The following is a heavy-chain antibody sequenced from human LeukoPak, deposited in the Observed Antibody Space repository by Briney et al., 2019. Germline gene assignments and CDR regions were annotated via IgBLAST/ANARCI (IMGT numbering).Heavy chain of an antibody. CDR1: GYTFTSYA. D-gene: IGHD6-13*01. V-gene: IGHV1-3*01. CDR2: INAGNGNT. J-gene: IGHJ4*02. CDR3: ARVPDSSSWYGGGFDY. Sequence: ASVKVSCKASGYTFTSYAMHWVRQAPGQRLEWMGWINAGNGNTKYSQKFQGRVTITRDTSASTAYMELSSLRSDDTAVYYCARVPDSSSWYGGGFDYWGQGTLVTVSS.